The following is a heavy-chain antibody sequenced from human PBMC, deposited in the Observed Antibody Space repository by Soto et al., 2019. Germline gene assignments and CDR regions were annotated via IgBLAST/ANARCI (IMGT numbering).Heavy chain of an antibody. CDR3: ARLRPSGTSDY. J-gene: IGHJ4*02. CDR1: GDSMTNYY. V-gene: IGHV4-59*08. Sequence: QVQLQESGPGLVRPSETLSLTCTVSGDSMTNYYWNWLRQPPGKGLEWIGYIYYSGSTNYNPSLKSRVTISVDTSKNQFSLKLSFVTAADTAIYYCARLRPSGTSDYWGQGTLVTVSS. CDR2: IYYSGST. D-gene: IGHD1-26*01.